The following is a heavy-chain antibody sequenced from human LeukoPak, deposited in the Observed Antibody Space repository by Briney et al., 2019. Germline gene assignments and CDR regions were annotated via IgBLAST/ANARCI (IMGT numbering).Heavy chain of an antibody. CDR1: GFTFSSYA. V-gene: IGHV3-23*01. CDR3: AKDWWGTPGTFDY. Sequence: PGGSLRLSCAASGFTFSSYAMSWVRQAPGKGLEWVSAISGSGGSTYYADSVKGRFTISRDNSKNTLYLQKNSLRAENTAVYYCAKDWWGTPGTFDYWGQGTLVTVSS. J-gene: IGHJ4*02. D-gene: IGHD3-16*01. CDR2: ISGSGGST.